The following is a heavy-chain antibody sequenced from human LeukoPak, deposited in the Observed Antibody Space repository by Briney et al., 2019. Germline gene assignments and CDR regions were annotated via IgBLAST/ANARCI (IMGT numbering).Heavy chain of an antibody. V-gene: IGHV4-39*01. J-gene: IGHJ4*02. CDR1: GGSISSSSYY. CDR2: IYYSGST. D-gene: IGHD6-13*01. Sequence: PSETLSLTCTVSGGSISSSSYYWGWIRQPPGKGLEWLGSIYYSGSTYYNPSLKSRVTISVDTSKNQFSLQLNSVTAADTAVYYCARSLGSWFPFEYWGQGTLVTVSS. CDR3: ARSLGSWFPFEY.